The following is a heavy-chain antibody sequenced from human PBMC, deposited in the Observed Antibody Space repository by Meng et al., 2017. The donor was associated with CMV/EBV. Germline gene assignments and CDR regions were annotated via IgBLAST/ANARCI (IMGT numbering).Heavy chain of an antibody. CDR2: IIPIFGTA. V-gene: IGHV1-69*05. D-gene: IGHD6-13*01. J-gene: IGHJ6*02. CDR1: GGTFSSYA. Sequence: SVKVSCKASGGTFSSYAISWVRQAPGQGLEWMGGIIPIFGTANYAQKFQGRVTITTDESTSTAYMELSSLRSEDTAVYYCARSRGIAAAGLFYYYGMDVWGQETTVTVSS. CDR3: ARSRGIAAAGLFYYYGMDV.